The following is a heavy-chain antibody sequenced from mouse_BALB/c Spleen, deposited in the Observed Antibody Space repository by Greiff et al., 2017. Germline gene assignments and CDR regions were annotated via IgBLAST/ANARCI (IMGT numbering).Heavy chain of an antibody. Sequence: EVKVEESGPSLVKPSQTLSLTCSVTGDSITSGYWNWIRKFPGNKLEYMGYISYSGSTYYNPSLKSRISITRDTSKNQYYLQLNSVTTEDTATYYCACHYYGSRRYAMDYWGQGTSVTVSA. J-gene: IGHJ4*01. CDR3: ACHYYGSRRYAMDY. D-gene: IGHD1-1*01. CDR1: GDSITSGY. V-gene: IGHV3-8*02. CDR2: ISYSGST.